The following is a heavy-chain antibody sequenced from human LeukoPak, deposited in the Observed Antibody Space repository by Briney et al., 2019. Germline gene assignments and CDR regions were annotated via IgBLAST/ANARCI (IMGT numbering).Heavy chain of an antibody. D-gene: IGHD3-10*01. CDR1: GGSISSGACY. CDR2: LYYSGST. V-gene: IGHV4-30-4*01. Sequence: SQTLSLTCTVSGGSISSGACYCSWIRQPPGKGLEWLGYLYYSGSTYNNPSLKSRVPISVDTSKNQFSLKLSSVTAADTAVYYCARDVGGAGSFDYWGQGTLVTVSS. J-gene: IGHJ4*02. CDR3: ARDVGGAGSFDY.